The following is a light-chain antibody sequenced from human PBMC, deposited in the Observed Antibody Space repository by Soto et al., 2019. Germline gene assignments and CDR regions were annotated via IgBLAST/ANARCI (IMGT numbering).Light chain of an antibody. CDR3: QQYGSTAWT. Sequence: EMVLTQSPGTLSLSPGEAATLSCRASQSVSTNFFTWYQQKPGQAPRLLIYGASTRATGIPDRFSGSGSGTDFTLTISRLEPEDFAVYYCQQYGSTAWTCGGGTKVEIK. CDR1: QSVSTNF. V-gene: IGKV3-20*01. CDR2: GAS. J-gene: IGKJ1*01.